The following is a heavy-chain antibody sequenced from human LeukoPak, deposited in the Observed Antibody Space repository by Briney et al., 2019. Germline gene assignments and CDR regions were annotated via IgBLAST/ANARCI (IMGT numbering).Heavy chain of an antibody. Sequence: SETLSITCAVSGGSISSGGYSWSWIRQPPGKGLEWIGYIYHSGSTYYNPSLKSRVTISVDRSKNQFSLKLSSVTAADTAVYYCARYYYGSGSYRYNWFDPWGQGTLVTVSS. V-gene: IGHV4-30-2*01. CDR1: GGSISSGGYS. D-gene: IGHD3-10*01. J-gene: IGHJ5*02. CDR2: IYHSGST. CDR3: ARYYYGSGSYRYNWFDP.